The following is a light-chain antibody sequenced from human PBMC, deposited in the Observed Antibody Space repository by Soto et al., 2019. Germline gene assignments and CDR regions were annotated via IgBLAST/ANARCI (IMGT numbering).Light chain of an antibody. J-gene: IGLJ2*01. CDR1: SSDVGGYNY. CDR2: EVS. V-gene: IGLV2-8*01. CDR3: TSYAGAYTLI. Sequence: QSALTQPPSASGSPGQSVTISCTGTSSDVGGYNYVSWYQQHPGKAPKLMIFEVSQRPSGVPDRFSGSKSGNTASLTVSGLQAADEADYNCTSYAGAYTLIFGGGTKLTVL.